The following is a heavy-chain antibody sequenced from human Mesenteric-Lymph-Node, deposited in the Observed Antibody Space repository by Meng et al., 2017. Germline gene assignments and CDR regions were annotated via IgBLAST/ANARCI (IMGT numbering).Heavy chain of an antibody. CDR2: IYYSGST. Sequence: SETLSLTCTVSGGSISSGGYYWSWIRQHPGKGLEWIGYIYYSGSTYYNPSLKSRVTISVDTSKNQFSLKLSSVTAADTAVYYCARFGMGAIEMATNVDYWGQGTLVTVSS. CDR3: ARFGMGAIEMATNVDY. V-gene: IGHV4-31*03. J-gene: IGHJ4*02. D-gene: IGHD5-24*01. CDR1: GGSISSGGYY.